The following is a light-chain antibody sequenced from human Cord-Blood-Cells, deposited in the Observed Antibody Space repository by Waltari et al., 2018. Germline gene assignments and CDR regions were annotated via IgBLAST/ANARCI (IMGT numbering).Light chain of an antibody. CDR1: QSISSW. J-gene: IGKJ1*01. V-gene: IGKV1-5*01. CDR3: QQYNSYWT. Sequence: DIQMTQSPSTLSASVGDRVTITCRASQSISSWLTWYQQKPGKAPKLLIYDASSLESGVPSRFSGNGSGTEFTLTIRSLQPDDFATYYCQQYNSYWTFGQGTKVEIK. CDR2: DAS.